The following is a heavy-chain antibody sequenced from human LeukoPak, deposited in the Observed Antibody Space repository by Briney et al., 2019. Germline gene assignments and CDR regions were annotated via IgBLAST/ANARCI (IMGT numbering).Heavy chain of an antibody. J-gene: IGHJ6*03. D-gene: IGHD3-22*01. CDR1: GFTFSSYG. Sequence: PGGSLRLSCAASGFTFSSYGMSWVRQAPGKGLEWVSTISNSDGSTYYADSVKGRFTISRDNSKNAVYLQMNSLRAEDTAVYYCARGYDSSGYIYYYYFMDVWGKGTTVTVSS. CDR3: ARGYDSSGYIYYYYFMDV. V-gene: IGHV3-23*01. CDR2: ISNSDGST.